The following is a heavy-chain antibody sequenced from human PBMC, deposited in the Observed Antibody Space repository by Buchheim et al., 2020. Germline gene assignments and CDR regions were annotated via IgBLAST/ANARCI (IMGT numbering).Heavy chain of an antibody. CDR3: ATYPGDCSSGRCHHYFDS. Sequence: EVQLVESGGGLVKPGGSLRLSCAASGFTFTNTWMGWVRQAPGKGLEWVGRIKTKTDGGTTGYAAPVKGRFTISRDDSKDTLFLQMDSLKTDDTGIYYCATYPGDCSSGRCHHYFDSWGQGTL. D-gene: IGHD2-15*01. CDR2: IKTKTDGGTT. V-gene: IGHV3-15*01. J-gene: IGHJ4*02. CDR1: GFTFTNTW.